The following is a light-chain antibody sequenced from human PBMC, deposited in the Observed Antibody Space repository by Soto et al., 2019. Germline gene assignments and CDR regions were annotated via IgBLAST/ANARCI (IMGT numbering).Light chain of an antibody. CDR3: QVWDISSDQYL. Sequence: SYELTQPPSVSVAPGQTARITCGGNNIASKSVHWYQQRPGQAPVLVLYDDSNRPSGIPARFSGSNSGSTATLTISSVGAGDEADYFCQVWDISSDQYLFGAGTKVPVL. CDR2: DDS. J-gene: IGLJ1*01. V-gene: IGLV3-21*02. CDR1: NIASKS.